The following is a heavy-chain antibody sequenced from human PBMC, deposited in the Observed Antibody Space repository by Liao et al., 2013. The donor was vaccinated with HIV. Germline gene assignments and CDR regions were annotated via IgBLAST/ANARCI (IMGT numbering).Heavy chain of an antibody. CDR1: GTFLSGYY. CDR3: ARKSTYAHGFFNYYMDV. Sequence: QVQLQQRGAGLLKPSGTLSHTCTVYGTFLSGYYWSWIRQSPGKGLEWIGEINQSGITRYSPSLKSRVTISLDSSKNQFSLKLTSVTGADTALYYCARKSTYAHGFFNYYMDVWGQGTTVTVSS. J-gene: IGHJ6*03. D-gene: IGHD2-2*01. CDR2: INQSGIT. V-gene: IGHV4-34*01.